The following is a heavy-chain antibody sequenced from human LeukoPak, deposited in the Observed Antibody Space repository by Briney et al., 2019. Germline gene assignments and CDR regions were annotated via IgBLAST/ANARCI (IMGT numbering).Heavy chain of an antibody. V-gene: IGHV3-23*01. J-gene: IGHJ5*02. CDR2: ISGSGGST. CDR3: ARPGKPGAAAEDWFDP. Sequence: GGSLRLSCAASGFTFSSYAMSWVRQAPGKGLEWVSAISGSGGSTYYADSVRGRFTVSRDNAKNTLYLQMNSLRAEDTAVYYCARPGKPGAAAEDWFDPWGQGTLVTVSS. D-gene: IGHD6-13*01. CDR1: GFTFSSYA.